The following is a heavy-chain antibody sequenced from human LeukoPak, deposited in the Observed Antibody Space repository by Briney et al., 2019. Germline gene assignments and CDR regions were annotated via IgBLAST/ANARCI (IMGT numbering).Heavy chain of an antibody. CDR2: IYYNGNT. V-gene: IGHV4-59*01. CDR1: DGSINSYY. J-gene: IGHJ6*02. Sequence: SETLSLTCSVSDGSINSYYWNWTRRPPGKGLEWIGYIYYNGNTNYSPSLKSRVTMSVDTSKNLFSLKVSSVTAADTAVYYCARGRSNYYGMDVWGQGTTVTVSS. D-gene: IGHD1-26*01. CDR3: ARGRSNYYGMDV.